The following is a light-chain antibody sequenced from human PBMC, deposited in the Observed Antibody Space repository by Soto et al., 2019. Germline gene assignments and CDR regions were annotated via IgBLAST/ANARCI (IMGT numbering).Light chain of an antibody. Sequence: DIQMTQSPSTLSASVGDRVTITCRASQRIGRWLARYQQKPGKAPKILIYKASSLESGIRSRFIGSGSGTEFTLTISSLQPDDFASYYCQQYGSYSPWTFGQGTKVDIK. CDR1: QRIGRW. J-gene: IGKJ1*01. V-gene: IGKV1-5*03. CDR3: QQYGSYSPWT. CDR2: KAS.